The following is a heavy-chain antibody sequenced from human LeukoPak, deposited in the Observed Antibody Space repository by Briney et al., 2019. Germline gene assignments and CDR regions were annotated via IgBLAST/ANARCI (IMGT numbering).Heavy chain of an antibody. D-gene: IGHD2-15*01. V-gene: IGHV4-4*09. CDR2: IHTSGST. J-gene: IGHJ4*02. CDR1: GGSSSTYY. CDR3: VRPGQSSWWVYFNY. Sequence: SETLPLTCTVSGGSSSTYYWTWIRQPPGKGLEWIGNIHTSGSTSYNPSLKSRVTMSIDTSKNQFSLRLSSVTAADTAVYYCVRPGQSSWWVYFNYWGQGTVVTVSS.